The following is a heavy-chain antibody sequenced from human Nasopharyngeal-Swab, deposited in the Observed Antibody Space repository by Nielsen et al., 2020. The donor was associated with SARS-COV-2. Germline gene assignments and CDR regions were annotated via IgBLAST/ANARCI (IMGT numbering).Heavy chain of an antibody. CDR3: ARRNYESGSYFLDY. Sequence: QVSCKASGYSSTSYCIAWVRQMPGKGLEWMGLIYPGDSDTRYSPTFQGQVTISADKSISTVYLQWSSLEASDTAMYYCARRNYESGSYFLDYWGQGALVTVSS. CDR2: IYPGDSDT. D-gene: IGHD1-26*01. V-gene: IGHV5-51*01. CDR1: GYSSTSYC. J-gene: IGHJ4*02.